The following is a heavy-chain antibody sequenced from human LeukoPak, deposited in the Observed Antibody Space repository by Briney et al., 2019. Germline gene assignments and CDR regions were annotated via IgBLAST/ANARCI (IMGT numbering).Heavy chain of an antibody. CDR1: GFTFSSYA. Sequence: GGSLRLSCVASGFTFSSYAMSWVRQAPGRGLEWVSGIRGIGGSTYYADSVEGRFTISRDNSKNTLFLQMNSLRAEDTAVYYCAKETYSSGWYPDFDYWGQGTLVTVSS. CDR2: IRGIGGST. V-gene: IGHV3-23*01. CDR3: AKETYSSGWYPDFDY. D-gene: IGHD6-19*01. J-gene: IGHJ4*02.